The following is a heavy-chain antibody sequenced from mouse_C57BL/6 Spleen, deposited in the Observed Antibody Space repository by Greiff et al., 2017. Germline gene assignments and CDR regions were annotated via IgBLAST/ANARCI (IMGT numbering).Heavy chain of an antibody. V-gene: IGHV1-5*01. CDR3: TRRPAYSPHFDY. J-gene: IGHJ2*01. Sequence: VQLQQSGTVLARPGASVKMSCKTSGYTFTSYWMHWVKQRPGQGLEWIGAIYPGNSDTSYNQKFKGKAKLTAVTSASTAYMELSSLTTEASAVYDCTRRPAYSPHFDYWGKGTTLTASS. CDR1: GYTFTSYW. D-gene: IGHD3-1*01. CDR2: IYPGNSDT.